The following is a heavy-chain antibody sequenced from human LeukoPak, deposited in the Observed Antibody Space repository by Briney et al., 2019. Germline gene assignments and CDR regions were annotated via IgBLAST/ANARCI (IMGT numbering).Heavy chain of an antibody. J-gene: IGHJ4*02. Sequence: ASVKVSCKASGYTFISYGITWVRQAPGQGLEWMGWISAYNGNTNYAQKLQGRVTMTTDTSTNTAYMELRSLRSDDTAVYYCATSYYHDSSGYPSYFDYWGQGTLVTVSS. CDR3: ATSYYHDSSGYPSYFDY. CDR2: ISAYNGNT. D-gene: IGHD3-22*01. CDR1: GYTFISYG. V-gene: IGHV1-18*01.